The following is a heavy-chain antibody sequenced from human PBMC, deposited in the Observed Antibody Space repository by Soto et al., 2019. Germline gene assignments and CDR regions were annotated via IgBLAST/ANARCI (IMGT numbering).Heavy chain of an antibody. D-gene: IGHD2-15*01. CDR2: IKHDGSEK. CDR3: ARGGSWGPDF. J-gene: IGHJ4*02. CDR1: GFTFSDFW. Sequence: VGSLRLSCAASGFTFSDFWMSWVRQAPGKGLDWVANIKHDGSEKYYVDSVEGRFTISRGNTKDSLYLQMNSLRAEDTAVYYCARGGSWGPDFWGQGTLVTVSS. V-gene: IGHV3-7*01.